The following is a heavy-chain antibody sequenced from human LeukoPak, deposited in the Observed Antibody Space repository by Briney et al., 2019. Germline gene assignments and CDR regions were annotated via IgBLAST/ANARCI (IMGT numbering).Heavy chain of an antibody. CDR3: ARYSHDAFDI. CDR1: GCSLGNYY. J-gene: IGHJ3*02. CDR2: ISYSGST. Sequence: PSETLSLTCTVSGCSLGNYYWSWIRQPPGKGLEWIGYISYSGSTYYNPSLKSRVTISVDTSKNQFSLKLSSVTAADTAVYYCARYSHDAFDIWGQGTMVTVSP. V-gene: IGHV4-59*08. D-gene: IGHD6-13*01.